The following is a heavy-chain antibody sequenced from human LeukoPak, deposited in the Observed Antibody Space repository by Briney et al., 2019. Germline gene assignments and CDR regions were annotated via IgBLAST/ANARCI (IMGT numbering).Heavy chain of an antibody. CDR3: ARILGYSSSETFDY. J-gene: IGHJ4*02. Sequence: SETLSLTCTVSGGSISSYYWSWIRQPPGKGLEWIGYIYYSGSTNYNPSLKSRVTISVDTSKNQFSLKLSSVTAADTAVYYCARILGYSSSETFDYWGQGTLVTVSS. CDR1: GGSISSYY. D-gene: IGHD6-6*01. CDR2: IYYSGST. V-gene: IGHV4-59*01.